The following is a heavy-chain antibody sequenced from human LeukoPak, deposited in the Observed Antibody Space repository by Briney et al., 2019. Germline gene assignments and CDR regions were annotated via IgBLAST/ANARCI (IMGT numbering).Heavy chain of an antibody. D-gene: IGHD1-26*01. CDR1: GFTFSSYA. CDR2: ISSNGGST. Sequence: GSLRLSCAASGFTFSSYAMHWVRQAPGKGLEYVSAISSNGGSTYYANSVKGRFTISRDNSKNTLYLQMGSLRAEDMAVYYCARDPSGSSAFDIWGQGTMVTVSS. CDR3: ARDPSGSSAFDI. V-gene: IGHV3-64*01. J-gene: IGHJ3*02.